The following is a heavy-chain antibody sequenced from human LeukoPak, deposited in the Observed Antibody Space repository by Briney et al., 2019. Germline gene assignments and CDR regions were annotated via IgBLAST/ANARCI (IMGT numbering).Heavy chain of an antibody. D-gene: IGHD3-10*01. J-gene: IGHJ4*02. CDR3: ARHDYYGSGSYYKPLDY. V-gene: IGHV4-39*01. Sequence: PSETLSLTCTVSGGSISSSGYYWGWIRQPPGKGLEWIGSIYYSGSTYYNPSLKSRVTISVDTSKNQFSLKLSSVTAADTAVYYCARHDYYGSGSYYKPLDYWGQGTLVTVSS. CDR2: IYYSGST. CDR1: GGSISSSGYY.